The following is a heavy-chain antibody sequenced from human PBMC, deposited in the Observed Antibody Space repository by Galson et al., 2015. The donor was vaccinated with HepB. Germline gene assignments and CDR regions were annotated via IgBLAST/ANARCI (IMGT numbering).Heavy chain of an antibody. D-gene: IGHD2-2*01. Sequence: PALVKPTQTLTLTCTFSGFSLTTSRVSVGWIRQPPGEALEWLALIYWNDDKRYNPSLKSRLTITKDTSKNQVVLAMTNMDPVDTATYYCAHRPSSTSYYDYWGQGTLVTVSS. CDR3: AHRPSSTSYYDY. CDR2: IYWNDDK. J-gene: IGHJ4*02. CDR1: GFSLTTSRVS. V-gene: IGHV2-5*01.